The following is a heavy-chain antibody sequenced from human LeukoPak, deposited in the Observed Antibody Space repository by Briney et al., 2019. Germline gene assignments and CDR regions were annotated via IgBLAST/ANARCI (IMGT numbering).Heavy chain of an antibody. CDR3: ARELGENYDFWSGYYTLDY. CDR2: IYTSGST. D-gene: IGHD3-3*01. V-gene: IGHV4-61*02. Sequence: PSETLSLTCTVSGGSISSGSYYWSWIRQHAGKGLEWIGRIYTSGSTNYNPSLKSRVTISVDTSKNQFSLKLSSVTAADTAVYYCARELGENYDFWSGYYTLDYWGQGTLVTVSS. CDR1: GGSISSGSYY. J-gene: IGHJ4*02.